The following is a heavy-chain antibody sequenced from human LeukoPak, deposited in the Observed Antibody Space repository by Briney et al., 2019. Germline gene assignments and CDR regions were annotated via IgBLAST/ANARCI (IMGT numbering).Heavy chain of an antibody. Sequence: GGSLRLSCAASGFTFSSYAMSWVRQAPGKELEWVSAISGSGGSTYYADSVKGRFTISRDTSKSTVYLQMNSLRAEDAALYYCAKDRYYDFWSGYYIGDNWGQGTLVTVSS. CDR2: ISGSGGST. CDR3: AKDRYYDFWSGYYIGDN. J-gene: IGHJ4*02. V-gene: IGHV3-23*01. CDR1: GFTFSSYA. D-gene: IGHD3-3*01.